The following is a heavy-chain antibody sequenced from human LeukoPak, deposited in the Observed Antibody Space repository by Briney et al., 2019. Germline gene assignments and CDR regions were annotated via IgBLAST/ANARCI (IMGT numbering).Heavy chain of an antibody. D-gene: IGHD2-8*01. V-gene: IGHV3-23*01. CDR1: GFTFRSYA. CDR2: ISGRGGDT. Sequence: GGSLRLSCAASGFTFRSYAMQWVRQAPGKGLEWVSGISGRGGDTYYADSVKGRFTISRDNSKNTLNLQMNSLRAEDTAVYYCAKGGNGYCSNGICSPRVVAAIDYWGQGALVSVSS. CDR3: AKGGNGYCSNGICSPRVVAAIDY. J-gene: IGHJ4*02.